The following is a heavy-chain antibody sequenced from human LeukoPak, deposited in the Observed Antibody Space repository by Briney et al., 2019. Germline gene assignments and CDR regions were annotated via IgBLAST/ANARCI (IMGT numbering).Heavy chain of an antibody. Sequence: GGSLRLSCAASGFTFNSYAMHWVRQTPGKGLERVAVISYDGNNKYYVDSVKGRFTISRDNSKNTLYLQMHSLRADDTAVYYCANSPNDTSGYYYVVPFFYWGRGTLVTVSS. J-gene: IGHJ4*02. V-gene: IGHV3-30*04. D-gene: IGHD3-22*01. CDR1: GFTFNSYA. CDR2: ISYDGNNK. CDR3: ANSPNDTSGYYYVVPFFY.